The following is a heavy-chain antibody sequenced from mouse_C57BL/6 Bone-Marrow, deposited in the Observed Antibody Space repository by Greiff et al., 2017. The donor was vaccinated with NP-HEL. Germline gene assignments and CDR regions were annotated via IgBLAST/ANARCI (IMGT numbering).Heavy chain of an antibody. V-gene: IGHV1-63*01. CDR2: IYPGGGYT. J-gene: IGHJ2*01. Sequence: QVQLQQSGAELVRPGTSVKMSCKASGYTFTNYWIGWAKQRPGHGLEWIGDIYPGGGYTNYNEKFKGKATLTADKSSSTAYMQFSSLTSEDSAIYYWASSGLPYFDYWGQGTTLTVSS. CDR3: ASSGLPYFDY. CDR1: GYTFTNYW.